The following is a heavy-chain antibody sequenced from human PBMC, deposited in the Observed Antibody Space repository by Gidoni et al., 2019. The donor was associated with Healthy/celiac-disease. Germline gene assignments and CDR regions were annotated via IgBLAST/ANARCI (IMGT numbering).Heavy chain of an antibody. J-gene: IGHJ4*02. Sequence: QVQLVQSGAEVKKPGASVKVSCKASGYTFTSYGIIWVRQAPGQGLEWMGWISAYNGNTNDAQKLQGRVTMTTDTSTSTAYMELRSLRSDDTAVYYCARDIRNYYDSSGYYSFDYWGQGTLVTVSS. CDR1: GYTFTSYG. CDR2: ISAYNGNT. CDR3: ARDIRNYYDSSGYYSFDY. V-gene: IGHV1-18*01. D-gene: IGHD3-22*01.